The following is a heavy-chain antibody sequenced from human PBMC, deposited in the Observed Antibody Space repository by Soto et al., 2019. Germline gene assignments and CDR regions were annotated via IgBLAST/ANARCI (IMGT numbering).Heavy chain of an antibody. V-gene: IGHV3-53*01. CDR2: IYGGGRT. D-gene: IGHD4-17*01. J-gene: IGHJ4*02. CDR3: ASSCYGGRVDY. CDR1: GFTVSSNY. Sequence: PGGSLRLSCAASGFTVSSNYMSWVRQAPGKGLEWVSVIYGGGRTYYADSVKGRFTIASDISKNTLFLQMNSLRAEDTAIYYCASSCYGGRVDYWGQGTLVTVSS.